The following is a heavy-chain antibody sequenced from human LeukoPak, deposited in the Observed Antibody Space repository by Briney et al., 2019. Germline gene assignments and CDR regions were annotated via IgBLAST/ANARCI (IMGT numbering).Heavy chain of an antibody. CDR1: GFSFSSSGVG. J-gene: IGHJ4*02. CDR2: IYWDDDK. Sequence: SGPTLVKPTQTLTLTCTFSGFSFSSSGVGVGWIRQPPGKALEWLAVIYWDDDKRYSPSLKSRITITKDTSKNQVVLTMTHMDPVDTATYYCAHRLVGGKKGFDYWGQGTLVTVSS. V-gene: IGHV2-5*02. CDR3: AHRLVGGKKGFDY. D-gene: IGHD4-23*01.